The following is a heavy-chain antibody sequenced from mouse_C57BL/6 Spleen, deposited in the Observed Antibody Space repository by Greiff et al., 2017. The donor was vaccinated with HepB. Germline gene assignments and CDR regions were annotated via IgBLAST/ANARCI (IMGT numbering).Heavy chain of an antibody. CDR1: GYTFTSYW. J-gene: IGHJ2*01. Sequence: QVQLQQPGAELVMPGASVKLSCKASGYTFTSYWMHWVKQRPGQGLEWIGEIDPSDSYTKYNQKFKGKSTLTVDKSSSTAYMQLSSLTSEDSAVYYCARPPNCYLYSFDYWGQGTTLTVSS. V-gene: IGHV1-69*01. CDR3: ARPPNCYLYSFDY. CDR2: IDPSDSYT. D-gene: IGHD5-5*01.